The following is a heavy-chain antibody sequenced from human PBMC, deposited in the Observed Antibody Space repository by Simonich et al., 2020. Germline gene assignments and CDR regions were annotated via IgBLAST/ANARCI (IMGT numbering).Heavy chain of an antibody. J-gene: IGHJ4*02. D-gene: IGHD3-10*01. CDR1: GFTFSSYW. CDR3: ARDREVYGSGSYYNY. V-gene: IGHV3-7*01. CDR2: IKQDGSEK. Sequence: EVQLVESGGGLVQPGGSLRLSCAASGFTFSSYWMSWVRQAPGKGLEWVTNIKQDGSEKYYVDSVKGRFTISRDNAKNSLYLQMNSLRAEDTAVYYFARDREVYGSGSYYNYWGQGTLVTVSS.